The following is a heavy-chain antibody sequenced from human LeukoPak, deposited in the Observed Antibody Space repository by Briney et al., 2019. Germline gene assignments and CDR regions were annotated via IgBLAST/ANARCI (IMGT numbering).Heavy chain of an antibody. J-gene: IGHJ4*02. Sequence: PSETLSLTCTVSGGSISSYYWSWIRQPAGKGLEWIGRIYTSGSTNYNPSLKSRVTMSVDTSKNRFSLKLSSVTAADTAVYYCARDLISSGLYYFDYWGQGTLVTVSS. CDR3: ARDLISSGLYYFDY. CDR2: IYTSGST. CDR1: GGSISSYY. D-gene: IGHD6-19*01. V-gene: IGHV4-4*07.